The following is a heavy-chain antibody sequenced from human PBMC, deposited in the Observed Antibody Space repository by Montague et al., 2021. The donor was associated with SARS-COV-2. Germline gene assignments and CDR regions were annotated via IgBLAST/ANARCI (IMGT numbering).Heavy chain of an antibody. J-gene: IGHJ6*02. V-gene: IGHV4-4*02. CDR3: ARPRGNLQWPFYYYGMDV. CDR2: IYHSGST. D-gene: IGHD6-19*01. CDR1: GGSISSSNW. Sequence: SETLSLTCAVSGGSISSSNWWSWVRQPPGKGLEWIGEIYHSGSTNYNPSLKSRVTISVDKSKNQFSLKLSAVTAADTAVYYCARPRGNLQWPFYYYGMDVWGQGTTVTVSS.